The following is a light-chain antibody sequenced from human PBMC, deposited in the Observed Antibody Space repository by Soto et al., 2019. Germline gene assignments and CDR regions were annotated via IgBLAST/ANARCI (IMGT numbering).Light chain of an antibody. CDR2: GAS. J-gene: IGKJ2*01. CDR1: QSVSSN. Sequence: EIVMTQSPATLSVSPGERATLSCRASQSVSSNLAWYQQKPGQAPRLLIYGASTRATGIPARFSGSGSGTEFTLTISRLKSEDFAVYYCQQYNNWTPYTFGQGTKVDIK. V-gene: IGKV3-15*01. CDR3: QQYNNWTPYT.